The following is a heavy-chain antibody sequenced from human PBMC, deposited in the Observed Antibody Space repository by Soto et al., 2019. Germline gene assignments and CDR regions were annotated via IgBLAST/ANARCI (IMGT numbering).Heavy chain of an antibody. J-gene: IGHJ4*02. CDR3: ARDPVGAYYYDSSGHGGGY. V-gene: IGHV1-69*02. CDR2: IIPILGIA. D-gene: IGHD3-22*01. Sequence: QVQLVQSGAEVKKPGSSVKVSCKASGGTFSSYTISWVRQAPGQGLEWMGRIIPILGIANYAQKFQGRVTITADKSASTGYMELSSLGSEDTAVYYCARDPVGAYYYDSSGHGGGYWGQGTLVTVSS. CDR1: GGTFSSYT.